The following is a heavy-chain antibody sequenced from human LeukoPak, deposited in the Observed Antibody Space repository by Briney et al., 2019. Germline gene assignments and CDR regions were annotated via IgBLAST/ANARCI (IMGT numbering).Heavy chain of an antibody. CDR3: ARRGDTPMIGDH. J-gene: IGHJ4*02. CDR2: ISNTGNI. Sequence: GGSLRLSCAASGFTFSSYGMNWVRQAPGKGLEWLSYISNTGNIHHAQSVKGRFTISRDNAKNSMYLQMDGLRAEDTAVYYCARRGDTPMIGDHWGQGILVTVAS. D-gene: IGHD5-18*01. V-gene: IGHV3-48*01. CDR1: GFTFSSYG.